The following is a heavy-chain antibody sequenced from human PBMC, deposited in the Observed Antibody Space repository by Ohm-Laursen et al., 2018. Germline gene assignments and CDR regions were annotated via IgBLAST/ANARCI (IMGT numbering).Heavy chain of an antibody. Sequence: GSLRLSCTASGFTFSAYGMHWVRQAPGKGLEWVADIYQGGYEKYYVDSVKGRFTISRDDAKKSLYLQMHSLRGEDTAVYFCARDIGSGYGYLKGFDIWGRGTLVTVSS. CDR3: ARDIGSGYGYLKGFDI. J-gene: IGHJ2*01. D-gene: IGHD3-9*01. CDR1: GFTFSAYG. V-gene: IGHV3-7*01. CDR2: IYQGGYEK.